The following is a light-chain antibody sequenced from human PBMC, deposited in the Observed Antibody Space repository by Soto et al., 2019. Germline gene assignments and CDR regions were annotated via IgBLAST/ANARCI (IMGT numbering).Light chain of an antibody. V-gene: IGLV2-23*02. Sequence: QSVVTQPASVSGSPGQSTTISCTGTSSDVGSYNLVSWYQQHPGKAPKLMIYEVSKRPSGVSNRFSGSKSGNTASLTISGLQAEDEADYYCCSYAGSSTPYVFGTGTKVTV. CDR2: EVS. CDR3: CSYAGSSTPYV. CDR1: SSDVGSYNL. J-gene: IGLJ1*01.